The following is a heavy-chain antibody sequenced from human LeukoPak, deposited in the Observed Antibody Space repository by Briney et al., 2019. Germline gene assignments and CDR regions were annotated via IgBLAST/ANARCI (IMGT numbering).Heavy chain of an antibody. V-gene: IGHV4-34*01. CDR3: ARSSYGGELQRGNYFDY. Sequence: GSLRLSCAVSGFTFSSYAMSWIRQPPGKGLEWIGEINHSGSTNYNPSLKSRVTISVDTSKNQFSLKLSSVTAADTAVYYCARSSYGGELQRGNYFDYWGQGTLVTVSS. J-gene: IGHJ4*02. CDR1: GFTFSSYA. CDR2: INHSGST. D-gene: IGHD1-26*01.